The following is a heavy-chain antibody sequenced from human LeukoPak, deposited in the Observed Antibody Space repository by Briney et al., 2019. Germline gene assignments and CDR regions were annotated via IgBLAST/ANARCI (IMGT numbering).Heavy chain of an antibody. CDR1: GFTFTSYA. Sequence: GGSLRLSCAASGFTFTSYAMSWVRQAPGKGLEWVSAISGSGGSTYYADSVKGRFTISRDNSKNTLYLQMNSLRAEDTAVYYCAKDTGYSYGYSDYWGQGTLVTVSS. D-gene: IGHD5-18*01. J-gene: IGHJ4*02. V-gene: IGHV3-23*01. CDR3: AKDTGYSYGYSDY. CDR2: ISGSGGST.